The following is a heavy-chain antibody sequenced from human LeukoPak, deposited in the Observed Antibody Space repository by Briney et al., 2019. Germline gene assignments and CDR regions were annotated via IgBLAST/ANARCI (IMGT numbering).Heavy chain of an antibody. Sequence: SQTLSLTCAISGDSVSSSGAVWNWIRQSPSRGLEWLGRTYYRSKWYNEYAVSVKSRITINPDTSKNLFSLQLNSVTPEDTAVYYCARDIGYSRDYWGQGTLVTVSS. V-gene: IGHV6-1*01. CDR3: ARDIGYSRDY. D-gene: IGHD5-12*01. J-gene: IGHJ4*02. CDR2: TYYRSKWYN. CDR1: GDSVSSSGAV.